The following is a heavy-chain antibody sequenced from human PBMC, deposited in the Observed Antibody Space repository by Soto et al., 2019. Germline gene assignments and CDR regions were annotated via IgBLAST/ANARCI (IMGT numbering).Heavy chain of an antibody. CDR3: ARDLSYGLNYFDY. CDR1: GGTFSSYA. Sequence: SVKVSCKASGGTFSSYAISWVRQAPGQGLEWMGGIIPIFGTANYAQKFQGRVTITADESTSTAYMELSSLRSEDTAVYYCARDLSYGLNYFDYRGQGTLVTVSS. CDR2: IIPIFGTA. V-gene: IGHV1-69*13. D-gene: IGHD5-18*01. J-gene: IGHJ4*02.